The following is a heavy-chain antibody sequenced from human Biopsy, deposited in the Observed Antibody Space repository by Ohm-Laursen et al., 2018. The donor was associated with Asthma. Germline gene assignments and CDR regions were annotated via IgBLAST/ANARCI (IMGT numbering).Heavy chain of an antibody. Sequence: ASAKASCKASGYTFRSYAIHWVRQAPGQRLEWMGWINAGKGNTKYSQKFQGRVTITRDTSASTAYMEMSSLRPEDTAVYYCARTYYDFLTGQVNDAFDIWGQGTMVTVSS. CDR1: GYTFRSYA. V-gene: IGHV1-3*01. J-gene: IGHJ3*02. D-gene: IGHD3-9*01. CDR3: ARTYYDFLTGQVNDAFDI. CDR2: INAGKGNT.